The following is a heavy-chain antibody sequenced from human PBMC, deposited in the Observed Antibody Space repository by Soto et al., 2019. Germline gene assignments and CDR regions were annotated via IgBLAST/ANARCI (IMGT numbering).Heavy chain of an antibody. CDR3: AKDLSIAVAGTGYLKH. V-gene: IGHV3-23*01. CDR1: GFTFSSYA. Sequence: GGSLRLSCAASGFTFSSYAMSWVRQAPGKGLEGVAAISGSGGSTYYADSVKGRFTISRDNSKNTLYLQMNRLRAEDTAVYYCAKDLSIAVAGTGYLKHCGQGTMVTVYS. J-gene: IGHJ1*01. D-gene: IGHD6-19*01. CDR2: ISGSGGST.